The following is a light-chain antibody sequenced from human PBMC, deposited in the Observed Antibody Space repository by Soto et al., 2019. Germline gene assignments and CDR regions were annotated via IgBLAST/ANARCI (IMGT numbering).Light chain of an antibody. CDR2: DVT. CDR1: SSDVGGYNY. CDR3: ASYTSSSPPYV. V-gene: IGLV2-14*01. J-gene: IGLJ1*01. Sequence: QSALTQPASVSGSPGQSITISCTGTSSDVGGYNYVSWYQQHPVKAPKLMIYDVTNRPSGVSDRFSGSKSGNTASLTISGLQVEDEADYSCASYTSSSPPYVFGTGTKVTVL.